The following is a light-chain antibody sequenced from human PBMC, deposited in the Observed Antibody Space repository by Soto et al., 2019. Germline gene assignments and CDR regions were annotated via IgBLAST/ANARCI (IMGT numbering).Light chain of an antibody. CDR1: SSDVGAYNY. J-gene: IGLJ1*01. V-gene: IGLV2-14*01. CDR2: DVS. Sequence: HSVLPQPASVSVLPGQSITISCTRTSSDVGAYNYDSWYQQYPGEAPKVIIYDVSHRPAGVSNRFSGSKSGNTASLTISGLQTQDEADYYCSSYTSATTYVFGTGTKVTVL. CDR3: SSYTSATTYV.